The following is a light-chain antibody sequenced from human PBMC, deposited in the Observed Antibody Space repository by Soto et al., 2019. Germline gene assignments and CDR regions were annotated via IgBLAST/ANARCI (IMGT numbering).Light chain of an antibody. Sequence: IQMTQSPSTLSASVGDRVTITCRASQTINSWLAWYQQKPGKAPNVLIYKASSLESGVQSRFSGSGSGTDFTLTISSLRPDDFATDYCQQYNASPHTFGQGTKLEIK. V-gene: IGKV1-5*03. J-gene: IGKJ2*01. CDR2: KAS. CDR1: QTINSW. CDR3: QQYNASPHT.